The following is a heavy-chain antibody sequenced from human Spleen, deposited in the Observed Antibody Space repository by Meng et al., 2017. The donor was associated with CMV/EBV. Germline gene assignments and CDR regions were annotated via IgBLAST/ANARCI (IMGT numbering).Heavy chain of an antibody. D-gene: IGHD5-18*01. Sequence: GESLKISCAASRFTFSNYAMHWVRQAPGKGLEWVGFIRSKPYGGTTEYAASVKGRFTISRDDSKSSAYLQMNSLKTEDTAVYYCTRLKGDTGFDYWGQGTLVTVSS. V-gene: IGHV3-49*04. CDR2: IRSKPYGGTT. CDR1: RFTFSNYA. CDR3: TRLKGDTGFDY. J-gene: IGHJ4*02.